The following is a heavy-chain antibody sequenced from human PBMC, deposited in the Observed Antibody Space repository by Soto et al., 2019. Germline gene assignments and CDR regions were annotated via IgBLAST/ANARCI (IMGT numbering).Heavy chain of an antibody. CDR3: ARGITMIVVVPLNYYYGMDV. Sequence: GASVKLSCKASGGTFSSYAISWVRQAPGQGLEWMGGIIPIFGTANYAQKFQGRVTITADESTSTAYMELSSLRSEDTAVYYCARGITMIVVVPLNYYYGMDVWGQGTTVTVSS. CDR1: GGTFSSYA. V-gene: IGHV1-69*13. J-gene: IGHJ6*02. CDR2: IIPIFGTA. D-gene: IGHD3-22*01.